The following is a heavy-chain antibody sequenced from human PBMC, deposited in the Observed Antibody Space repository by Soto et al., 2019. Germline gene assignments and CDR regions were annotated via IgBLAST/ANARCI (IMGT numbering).Heavy chain of an antibody. Sequence: GESLKISCKGSGYSFTSYWIGWVRQMPGKGLEWMGIIYPGDSDTRYSPSFQGQVTISADKSISTAYLQWSSLKASDTAMYYCALTFYYDSSGSQYNWFDPWGQGTLVTVSS. J-gene: IGHJ5*02. CDR1: GYSFTSYW. CDR3: ALTFYYDSSGSQYNWFDP. D-gene: IGHD3-22*01. CDR2: IYPGDSDT. V-gene: IGHV5-51*01.